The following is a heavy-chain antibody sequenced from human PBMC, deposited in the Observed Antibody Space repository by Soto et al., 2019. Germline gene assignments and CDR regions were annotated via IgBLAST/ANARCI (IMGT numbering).Heavy chain of an antibody. CDR3: ARANYYDSSGYSPPGFDP. CDR2: IIPIFGTA. Sequence: GASVKVSCKASGYTFSSYAISWVRQAPGQGLEWMGGIIPIFGTANYAQKFQGRVTITADESTSTAYMELSSLRSEDTAVYYCARANYYDSSGYSPPGFDPWGQGTLVTVSS. V-gene: IGHV1-69*13. CDR1: GYTFSSYA. D-gene: IGHD3-22*01. J-gene: IGHJ5*02.